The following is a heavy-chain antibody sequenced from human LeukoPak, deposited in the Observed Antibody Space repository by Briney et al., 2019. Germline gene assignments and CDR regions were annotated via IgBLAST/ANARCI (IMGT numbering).Heavy chain of an antibody. V-gene: IGHV4-4*07. CDR1: GGSISSYY. D-gene: IGHD2-15*01. CDR2: IYTSGST. CDR3: AREGCSGGSCYWFDP. J-gene: IGHJ5*02. Sequence: SETLSLTCTVSGGSISSYYWSWIRQPAGKGLEWVGRIYTSGSTNYNPSLKSRVTMSVDTSKNQFSLKLSSVTAADTAAYYCAREGCSGGSCYWFDPWGQGTLDTVSS.